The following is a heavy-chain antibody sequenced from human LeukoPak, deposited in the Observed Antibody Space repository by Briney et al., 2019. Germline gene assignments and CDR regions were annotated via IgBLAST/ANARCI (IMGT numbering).Heavy chain of an antibody. D-gene: IGHD3-10*01. J-gene: IGHJ4*02. V-gene: IGHV3-30*18. CDR3: AKDGLWFGDLTYFDY. Sequence: PGGSLRLSCAGSGFTFSSFGMHWVRQAPGKGLEWVAVISHDGSYEYYADSMKGGFTISRDTSKNTLYLQMNSLRAEDTAVYYCAKDGLWFGDLTYFDYWGQGVLVTVSS. CDR2: ISHDGSYE. CDR1: GFTFSSFG.